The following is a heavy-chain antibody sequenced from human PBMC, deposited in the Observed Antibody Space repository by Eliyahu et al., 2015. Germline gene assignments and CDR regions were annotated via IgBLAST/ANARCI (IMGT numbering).Heavy chain of an antibody. D-gene: IGHD6-19*01. CDR1: GGTFSSYA. Sequence: VSCKASGGTFSSYAISWVRQAPGQGLEWMGGIIPIFGTANYAQKFQGRVTITADESTSTAYMELSSLRSEDTAVYYCASDGSSGWYFPNRPIDYWGQGTLVTVSS. CDR3: ASDGSSGWYFPNRPIDY. CDR2: IIPIFGTA. J-gene: IGHJ4*02. V-gene: IGHV1-69*01.